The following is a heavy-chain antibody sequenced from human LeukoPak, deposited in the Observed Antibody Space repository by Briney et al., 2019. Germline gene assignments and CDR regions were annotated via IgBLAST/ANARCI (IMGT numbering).Heavy chain of an antibody. CDR3: ARDMTDWWFDP. V-gene: IGHV4-31*03. CDR1: GGSISSGGYY. Sequence: SQTLSLTCTVSGGSISSGGYYWSWIRQHPGKGLEWIGYTYYSGSTHYNPSLKSRVTISVDTSKNQFSLKLSSVTAADTAVYYCARDMTDWWFDPWGQGTLVTVSS. D-gene: IGHD3-9*01. J-gene: IGHJ5*02. CDR2: TYYSGST.